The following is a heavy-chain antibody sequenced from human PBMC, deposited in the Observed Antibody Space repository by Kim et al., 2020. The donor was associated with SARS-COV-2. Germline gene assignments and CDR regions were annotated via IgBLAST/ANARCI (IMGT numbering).Heavy chain of an antibody. CDR3: AKMGNYGSGSGWFDP. CDR1: GFTFSSYG. Sequence: GGSLRLSCAASGFTFSSYGMHWVRQAPGKGLEWVAVISYDGSNKYYADSVKGRFTISRDNSKNTLYLQMNSLRAEDTAVYYCAKMGNYGSGSGWFDPWGQGTLVTVSS. D-gene: IGHD3-10*01. V-gene: IGHV3-30*18. CDR2: ISYDGSNK. J-gene: IGHJ5*02.